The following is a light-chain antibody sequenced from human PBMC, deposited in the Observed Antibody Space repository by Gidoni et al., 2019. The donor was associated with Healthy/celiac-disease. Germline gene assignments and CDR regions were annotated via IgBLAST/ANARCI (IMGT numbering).Light chain of an antibody. CDR3: QQYENLPPYT. CDR1: QDISHY. Sequence: VQMTQSPSSLSASVGDSVTITCQASQDISHYLNWYQQKPGKAPKLLIYDASNLETGVPSRFSGSGSGTDFTFTISSLQPEDIATYYCQQYENLPPYTFGHGTKVEIK. J-gene: IGKJ2*01. V-gene: IGKV1-33*01. CDR2: DAS.